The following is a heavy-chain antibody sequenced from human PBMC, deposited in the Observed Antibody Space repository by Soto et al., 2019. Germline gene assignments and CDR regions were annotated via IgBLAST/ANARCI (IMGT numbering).Heavy chain of an antibody. CDR1: GGTFNTYA. Sequence: QVQLVQSGAEMKKPGSSVKVSCQSSGGTFNTYAMNWVRQAPGQGPEWMGDISPMSGAANYAPKFQGRVTITADEAPSTSYMQLSSLTSEDTALYFCAREVQGHTPAFVYWGQGTLVTVSS. V-gene: IGHV1-69*19. J-gene: IGHJ4*02. CDR2: ISPMSGAA. CDR3: AREVQGHTPAFVY.